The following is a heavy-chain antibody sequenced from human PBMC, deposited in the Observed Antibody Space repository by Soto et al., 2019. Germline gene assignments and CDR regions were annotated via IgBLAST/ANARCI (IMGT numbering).Heavy chain of an antibody. D-gene: IGHD3-10*01. V-gene: IGHV1-3*01. CDR3: ARDKENDFYGSGSPNWFDP. CDR1: GYTFSSYA. J-gene: IGHJ5*02. Sequence: GASVKVSCKASGYTFSSYAIEWMRQAPGQRLEWMGWINAGNGNTKYSQKFQGRVTITRDTSASTAYMELSSLRSEDTAVYYCARDKENDFYGSGSPNWFDPWGQGTLVTAPQ. CDR2: INAGNGNT.